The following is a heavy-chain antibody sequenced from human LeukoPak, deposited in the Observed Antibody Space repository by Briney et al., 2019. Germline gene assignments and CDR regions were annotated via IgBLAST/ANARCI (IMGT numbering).Heavy chain of an antibody. D-gene: IGHD6-6*01. CDR2: INHSGST. V-gene: IGHV4-34*01. CDR3: ASVKGAAAARHYYYGMDV. J-gene: IGHJ6*02. Sequence: SETLSLTCAVYGGSFSGYYWSWIRQPPGKGLEWIGEINHSGSTNYNPSLKSRVTISVDTSKNQFSLKLSSVTAADTAVYYCASVKGAAAARHYYYGMDVWGQGTTVTVSS. CDR1: GGSFSGYY.